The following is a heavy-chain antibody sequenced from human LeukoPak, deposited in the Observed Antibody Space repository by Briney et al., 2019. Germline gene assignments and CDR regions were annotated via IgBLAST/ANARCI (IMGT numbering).Heavy chain of an antibody. CDR2: TSSSCRTI. D-gene: IGHD6-13*01. CDR1: GFTFSDYY. Sequence: GGSLRLSCAASGFTFSDYYMSWFRQAPGKGLEWVSYTSSSCRTIYYADSVKGRCTISRDSAKNSLYLQMNSVRAEDTAVYYCARETYSSSWSAKFYYYYYMDVWGKGTTVTVSS. CDR3: ARETYSSSWSAKFYYYYYMDV. J-gene: IGHJ6*03. V-gene: IGHV3-11*04.